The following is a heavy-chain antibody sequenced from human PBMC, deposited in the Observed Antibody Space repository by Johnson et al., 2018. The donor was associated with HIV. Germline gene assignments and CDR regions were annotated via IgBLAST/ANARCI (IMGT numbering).Heavy chain of an antibody. Sequence: MLLVESGGGVVRPGGSLRLSCAASGFTFDDYGMSWVRQAPGKGLEWVSGINWNGGSKGYGDSVKGRFTISRDNAKNSLYMQMNSLRAEDTALYYWARGVGGAGDDAFDIWGQGTMVTVSS. D-gene: IGHD6-19*01. V-gene: IGHV3-20*04. CDR1: GFTFDDYG. CDR3: ARGVGGAGDDAFDI. J-gene: IGHJ3*02. CDR2: INWNGGSK.